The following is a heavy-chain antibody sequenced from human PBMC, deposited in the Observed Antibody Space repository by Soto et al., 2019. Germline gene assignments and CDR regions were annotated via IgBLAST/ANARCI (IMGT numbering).Heavy chain of an antibody. CDR2: ILHSGST. J-gene: IGHJ4*02. CDR1: DGSISSDNW. V-gene: IGHV4-4*02. Sequence: QVQLQESGPGLVKPSETLSLTCTVSDGSISSDNWWSWVRQSPGKGLEWIGEILHSGSTNYSPSLKTRVTFSVDKSKNQFSLQLRSISAADTAVYYCARNGAYNMDYWGQGTLVSVSS. D-gene: IGHD1-20*01. CDR3: ARNGAYNMDY.